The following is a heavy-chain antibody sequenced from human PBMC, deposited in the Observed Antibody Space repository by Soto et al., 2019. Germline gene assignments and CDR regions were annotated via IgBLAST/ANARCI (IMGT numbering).Heavy chain of an antibody. D-gene: IGHD5-18*01. Sequence: EVQLVESGGGLVQPGGFLRLSCAASGFTFSSYWMHWVRQAPGKGLVWVSRINSDGSSTVYVDSVKGRFTISRDNAKNTLYLQMNSLRAEDTAVYYCARSITGYSYADSWGQGTLVTVSS. J-gene: IGHJ4*02. CDR2: INSDGSST. V-gene: IGHV3-74*01. CDR3: ARSITGYSYADS. CDR1: GFTFSSYW.